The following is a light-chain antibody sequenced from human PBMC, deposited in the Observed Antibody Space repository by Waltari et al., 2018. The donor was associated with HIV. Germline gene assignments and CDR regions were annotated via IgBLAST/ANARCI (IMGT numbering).Light chain of an antibody. J-gene: IGLJ1*01. CDR2: NNN. CDR1: SSNIGSNP. V-gene: IGLV1-44*01. CDR3: AAWDDSLLYV. Sequence: QSVLTQPPSASGTPGQRVTISCSGSSSNIGSNPVNWYQQLPGTAPKLLIYNNNLRPSGVPDRFSGSKSGTSASLAISGLQSEDEADYYCAAWDDSLLYVFGTGTKVTVL.